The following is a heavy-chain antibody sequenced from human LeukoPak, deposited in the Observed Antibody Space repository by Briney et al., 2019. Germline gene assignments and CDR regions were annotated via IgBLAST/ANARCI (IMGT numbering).Heavy chain of an antibody. CDR1: GFTFSSNA. Sequence: PGGSLRLSCAGSGFTFSSNAMSWVRQAPGKGLVWVSRIDRDGSRINYADSVKGRFTISRDNGKNTLFLQMNSLRAEDAAVYYCVRGNDYGGPHYWGQGTLVTVSS. CDR3: VRGNDYGGPHY. CDR2: IDRDGSRI. V-gene: IGHV3-74*01. D-gene: IGHD4-23*01. J-gene: IGHJ4*02.